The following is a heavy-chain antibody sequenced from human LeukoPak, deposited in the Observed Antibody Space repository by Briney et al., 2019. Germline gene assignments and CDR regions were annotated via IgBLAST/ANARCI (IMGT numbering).Heavy chain of an antibody. D-gene: IGHD3-9*01. V-gene: IGHV1-18*01. Sequence: ASVKVSCKASGGTFSSYAISWVRQAPGQGLEWMGWISAYNGNTNYAQKLQGRVTMTTDTSTSTAYMELRSLRSDDTAVYYCARDLADWRSLSDYWGQGTLVTVSS. CDR2: ISAYNGNT. J-gene: IGHJ4*02. CDR1: GGTFSSYA. CDR3: ARDLADWRSLSDY.